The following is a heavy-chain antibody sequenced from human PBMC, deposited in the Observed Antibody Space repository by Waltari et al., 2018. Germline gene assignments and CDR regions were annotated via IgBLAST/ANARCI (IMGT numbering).Heavy chain of an antibody. CDR3: LRDRRGPALFDS. V-gene: IGHV3-7*03. J-gene: IGHJ4*02. D-gene: IGHD2-2*01. CDR1: GFIFSSYW. Sequence: EVQVVESGGGLVQPGGSLRLSCEGSGFIFSSYWMSWVRQAPGKGREWVGNIKQDGSERNYGDSVKGRFTISRDNAKNSVFLQMISLRAEDTAVYYCLRDRRGPALFDSWGQGTLVTVSS. CDR2: IKQDGSER.